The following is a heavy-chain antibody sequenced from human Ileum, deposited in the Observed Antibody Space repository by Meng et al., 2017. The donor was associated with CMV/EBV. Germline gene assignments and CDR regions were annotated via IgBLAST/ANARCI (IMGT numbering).Heavy chain of an antibody. J-gene: IGHJ6*02. CDR1: GFTFSSYS. D-gene: IGHD3-9*01. CDR3: ARDPTQTGYYSYYYYGMDV. Sequence: GGSLRLSCAASGFTFSSYSMNWVRQAPGKGLEWVSSISSSSSYIYYADSVKGRFTIPRDNAKNSLYLQMNSLRAEDTAVYYCARDPTQTGYYSYYYYGMDVWGQGTTVTVSS. CDR2: ISSSSSYI. V-gene: IGHV3-21*01.